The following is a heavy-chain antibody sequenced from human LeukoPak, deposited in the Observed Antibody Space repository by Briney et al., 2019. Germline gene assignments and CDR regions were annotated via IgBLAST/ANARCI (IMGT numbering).Heavy chain of an antibody. J-gene: IGHJ4*02. CDR1: GGSISSYY. CDR2: IYYSGST. D-gene: IGHD6-13*01. CDR3: ARDIAAAGLYFDY. V-gene: IGHV4-59*12. Sequence: PSETLSLTCTVSGGSISSYYWSWIRQPPGKGLEWIGYIYYSGSTNYNPSLKSRVTISVDTSKNQFSLKLSSVTAADTAVYYCARDIAAAGLYFDYWGQGTLVTVSS.